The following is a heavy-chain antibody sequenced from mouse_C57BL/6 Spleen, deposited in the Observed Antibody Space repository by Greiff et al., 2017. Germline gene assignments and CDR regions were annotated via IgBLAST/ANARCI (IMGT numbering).Heavy chain of an antibody. Sequence: EVQLVESGGGLVQPKGSLKLSCAASGFSFNTYAMNWVRQAPGKGLEWVARIRRKSNNYAYYYADSVKDRFTISRDDSESMLYLQMNNLKTEDTAMYYCVRQRIYDGYYNDAMDYWGQGTSVTVSS. CDR1: GFSFNTYA. J-gene: IGHJ4*01. V-gene: IGHV10-1*01. CDR2: IRRKSNNYAY. D-gene: IGHD2-3*01. CDR3: VRQRIYDGYYNDAMDY.